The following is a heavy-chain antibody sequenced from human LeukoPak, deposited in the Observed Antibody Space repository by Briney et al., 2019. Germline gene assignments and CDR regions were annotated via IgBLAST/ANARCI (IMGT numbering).Heavy chain of an antibody. J-gene: IGHJ4*02. CDR2: ISYDGSNE. V-gene: IGHV3-30*04. CDR1: GFTFSSYV. Sequence: GGSLRLSCAASGFTFSSYVMHWVRQAPGKGLEWVAIISYDGSNEYYADSVKGRFTISRDNSKNTLYLQMNSLRAEDTAVYYCAKDGGFGESYWGQGTLVTVSS. CDR3: AKDGGFGESY. D-gene: IGHD3-10*01.